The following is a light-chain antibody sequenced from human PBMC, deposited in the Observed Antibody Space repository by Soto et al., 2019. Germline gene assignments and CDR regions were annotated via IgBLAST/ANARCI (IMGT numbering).Light chain of an antibody. CDR3: QQRYNWPWT. V-gene: IGKV3-15*01. J-gene: IGKJ1*01. Sequence: EIVITQAPATLSVSPGEGATLSCRASQSVSSNLAWYQQKPGQAPRLLIYGASTRATGIPARFSGSGSGTEFTLTISSLQSEDFAVYYCQQRYNWPWTFGQGTKVDIK. CDR2: GAS. CDR1: QSVSSN.